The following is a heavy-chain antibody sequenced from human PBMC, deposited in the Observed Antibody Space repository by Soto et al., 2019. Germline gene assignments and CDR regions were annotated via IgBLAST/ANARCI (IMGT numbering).Heavy chain of an antibody. Sequence: ASVKVSCKASGYTFIDYFIHWVRQAPGQGLEWMGWINPNSGDTNSAQKFQGRVAMTRDTSISTAYMELSGLRSDDTAVYYCARKWETTMIRVYWGQGTLVTVSA. CDR2: INPNSGDT. D-gene: IGHD1-26*01. CDR1: GYTFIDYF. J-gene: IGHJ4*02. CDR3: ARKWETTMIRVY. V-gene: IGHV1-2*02.